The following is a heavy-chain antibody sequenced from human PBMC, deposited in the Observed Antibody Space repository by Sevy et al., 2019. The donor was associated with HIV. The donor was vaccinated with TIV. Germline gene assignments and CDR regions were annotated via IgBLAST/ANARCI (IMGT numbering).Heavy chain of an antibody. CDR1: GFIFSSYG. Sequence: GGSLRLSCEGSGFIFSSYGMHWVRQAPGKGLEWVAVISYDGSKKYNTDSVKGRFTISRDNLKNTLYLQMNSLRPEDXXXXXXXXXWGDFDYWGQGTLVTVSS. CDR2: ISYDGSKK. J-gene: IGHJ4*02. V-gene: IGHV3-30*03. D-gene: IGHD3-16*01. CDR3: XXXWGDFDY.